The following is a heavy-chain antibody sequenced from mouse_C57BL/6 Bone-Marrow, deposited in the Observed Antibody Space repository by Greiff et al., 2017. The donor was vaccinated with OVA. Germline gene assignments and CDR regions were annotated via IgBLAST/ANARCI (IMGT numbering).Heavy chain of an antibody. CDR3: ARDYDYDVGFAY. D-gene: IGHD2-4*01. CDR2: IDPSDSYT. CDR1: CYPFPSYC. V-gene: IGHV1-50*01. J-gene: IGHJ3*01. Sequence: QVQLQQPGAELVKPGASVKLSRKASCYPFPSYCIPFLPPLPCPFLLLIGEIDPSDSYTNYNQKFKGKATLTVDTSSSTAYMQLSSLTSEDSAVYYCARDYDYDVGFAYWGQGTLVTVSA.